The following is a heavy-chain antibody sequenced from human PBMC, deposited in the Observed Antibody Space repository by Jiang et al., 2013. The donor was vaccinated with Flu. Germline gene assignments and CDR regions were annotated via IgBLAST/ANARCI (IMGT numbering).Heavy chain of an antibody. Sequence: RVTISVDTSKNQFSLKLSSVTAADTAVYYCARGGDGDYREYWYFDLWGRGTLVTVSS. D-gene: IGHD4-17*01. V-gene: IGHV4-59*09. CDR3: ARGGDGDYREYWYFDL. J-gene: IGHJ2*01.